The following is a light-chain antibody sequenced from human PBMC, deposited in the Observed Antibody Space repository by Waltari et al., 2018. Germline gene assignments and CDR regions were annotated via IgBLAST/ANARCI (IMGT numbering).Light chain of an antibody. CDR1: HLGGRT. Sequence: SYVLTQPPSVSVAPGKTARIACGLNHLGGRTVNWYQQKPGQAPVLVVYGGTDRPSGIPERFFGSTSGNSATQTISRVEAGDEADYYCQVWVSRTDHYVFGTGTKVTVL. V-gene: IGLV3-21*03. CDR3: QVWVSRTDHYV. CDR2: GGT. J-gene: IGLJ1*01.